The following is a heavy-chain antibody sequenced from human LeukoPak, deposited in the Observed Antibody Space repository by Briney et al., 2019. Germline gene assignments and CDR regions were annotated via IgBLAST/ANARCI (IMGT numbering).Heavy chain of an antibody. Sequence: SETLSLTCTVSTGSITNYYWNWIRQPPGKGLEWIGFVYYSGSTNNNPSLKGRVTISVDTSKSQFSLKLKSVTAADTAVYYCAGTHDSSGFYYGAFDLWGQGTTVSVSS. J-gene: IGHJ3*01. CDR1: TGSITNYY. V-gene: IGHV4-59*08. D-gene: IGHD6-19*01. CDR3: AGTHDSSGFYYGAFDL. CDR2: VYYSGST.